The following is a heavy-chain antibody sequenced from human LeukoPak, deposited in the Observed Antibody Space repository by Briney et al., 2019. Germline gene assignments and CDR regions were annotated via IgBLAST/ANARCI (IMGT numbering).Heavy chain of an antibody. Sequence: SVKVSCKASGGTFSSYAISWVRQAPGQGLEWMGGIITIFGTANYAQKFQGRVTITADESTSTAYMELSSLRSEDTAVYYCARDFRRWLHIGSAFDIWGQGTMVTVSS. CDR3: ARDFRRWLHIGSAFDI. V-gene: IGHV1-69*13. D-gene: IGHD5-24*01. CDR1: GGTFSSYA. J-gene: IGHJ3*02. CDR2: IITIFGTA.